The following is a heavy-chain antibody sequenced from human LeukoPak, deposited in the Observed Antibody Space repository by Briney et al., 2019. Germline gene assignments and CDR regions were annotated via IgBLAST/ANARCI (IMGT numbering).Heavy chain of an antibody. CDR1: GLTLGGYY. V-gene: IGHV3-72*01. Sequence: PGGSLRLSCAASGLTLGGYYMDWVRQAPGKGLEWVGRIRNEANRYTTESAASVKGRFTISRDDSKNSLYLQMNSLKTEDTAVYYCTRLRNYGYDFWGQGTLVTVSS. D-gene: IGHD5-18*01. CDR2: IRNEANRYTT. CDR3: TRLRNYGYDF. J-gene: IGHJ4*02.